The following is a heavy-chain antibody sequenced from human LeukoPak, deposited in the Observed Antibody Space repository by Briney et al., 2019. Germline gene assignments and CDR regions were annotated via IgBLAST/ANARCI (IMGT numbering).Heavy chain of an antibody. V-gene: IGHV1-69*13. J-gene: IGHJ4*02. CDR1: GGTFSSYA. CDR2: IIPIFGTA. D-gene: IGHD1-26*01. CDR3: ARTLVGANPFDY. Sequence: SVKVSCKASGGTFSSYAISWVRQAPGQGLEWMGGIIPIFGTANYAQKFQGRVTITADESTSTAYMELSSLRSEDTAVYYCARTLVGANPFDYWGQGTLVTVPS.